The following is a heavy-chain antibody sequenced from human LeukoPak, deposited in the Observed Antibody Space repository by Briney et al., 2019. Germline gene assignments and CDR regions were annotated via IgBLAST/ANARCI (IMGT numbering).Heavy chain of an antibody. CDR2: ISWDGGST. J-gene: IGHJ4*02. D-gene: IGHD6-19*01. V-gene: IGHV3-43*01. Sequence: PGGSLRLSCAASGFTFDDYTMHWVRQAPGKGLEWVSLISWDGGSTYYADSVKGRFTISRDNSKNSLYLQMNSLRTEDTALYYCAKDIEWTSSGWYYFDYWGQGTLVTVSS. CDR1: GFTFDDYT. CDR3: AKDIEWTSSGWYYFDY.